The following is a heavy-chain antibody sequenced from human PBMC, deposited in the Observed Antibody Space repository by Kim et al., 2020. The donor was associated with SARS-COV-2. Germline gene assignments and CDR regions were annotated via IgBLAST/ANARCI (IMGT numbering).Heavy chain of an antibody. D-gene: IGHD5-18*01. CDR1: GFTFSSYS. CDR3: ARDTVDEMATADFDY. Sequence: GGSLRLSCAASGFTFSSYSMNWVRQAPGKGLEWVSSISSSSSYIYYADSVKGRFTISRDNAKNSLYLQMNSLRAEDTAVYYCARDTVDEMATADFDYWGQGTLVTVSS. CDR2: ISSSSSYI. J-gene: IGHJ4*02. V-gene: IGHV3-21*04.